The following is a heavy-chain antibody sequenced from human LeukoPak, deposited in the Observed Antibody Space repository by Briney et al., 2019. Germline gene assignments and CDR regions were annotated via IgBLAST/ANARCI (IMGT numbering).Heavy chain of an antibody. Sequence: ASVKVSCKGSGYTFTSYGISCVRQAPGQGLEWMGWISAYNGNTNYAQKLQGRVTMTTDTSTSTAYMELRSLRSDDTAVYYCARPNSLCHRCACDIWGQGTMVTVSS. V-gene: IGHV1-18*01. CDR2: ISAYNGNT. J-gene: IGHJ3*02. CDR3: ARPNSLCHRCACDI. CDR1: GYTFTSYG. D-gene: IGHD2-2*01.